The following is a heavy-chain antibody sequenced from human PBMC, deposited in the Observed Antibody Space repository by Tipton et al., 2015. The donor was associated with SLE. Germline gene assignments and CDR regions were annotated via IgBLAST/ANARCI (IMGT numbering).Heavy chain of an antibody. J-gene: IGHJ3*02. V-gene: IGHV4-39*07. CDR2: IYYSGST. Sequence: TLSLTCTVSGDSISSSTYFWGWIRQPPGKGLEWIGSIYYSGSTYFNPSLKSRVSISVDTSKNPFSLKLSSVTAADTAVYYCARMNSAFDIWGQGTMVTVSS. CDR1: GDSISSSTYF. CDR3: ARMNSAFDI.